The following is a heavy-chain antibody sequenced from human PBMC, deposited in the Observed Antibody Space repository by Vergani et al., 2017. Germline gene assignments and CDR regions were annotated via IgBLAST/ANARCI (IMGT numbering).Heavy chain of an antibody. V-gene: IGHV1-69*01. J-gene: IGHJ6*03. D-gene: IGHD5-12*01. CDR3: ARASQDIVATSYYYDCMDV. Sequence: QVQLVQSGAEVKKPGSSVKVSCKASGGTFSSYAISWVRQTPGQGLEWMGGIIPIFGTANDAQKFQGRVTITADDSTRTAYMELSSLRSEDTAVSYCARASQDIVATSYYYDCMDVWGKGTTVTGS. CDR2: IIPIFGTA. CDR1: GGTFSSYA.